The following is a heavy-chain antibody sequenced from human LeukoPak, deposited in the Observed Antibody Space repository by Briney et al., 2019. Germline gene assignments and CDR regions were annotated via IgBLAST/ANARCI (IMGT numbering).Heavy chain of an antibody. CDR2: ISGSGGST. CDR1: GFTFSSYA. D-gene: IGHD6-13*01. V-gene: IGHV3-23*01. Sequence: PGGSLRLSCAASGFTFSSYAMSWVRQAPGKGLEWVSAISGSGGSTYYADSVKGRFTISRDNSKNTLYLQMNSLRAEDTAVYYCAKDYSSWYGSQPSGPFDPWGQGTLVTVSS. CDR3: AKDYSSWYGSQPSGPFDP. J-gene: IGHJ5*02.